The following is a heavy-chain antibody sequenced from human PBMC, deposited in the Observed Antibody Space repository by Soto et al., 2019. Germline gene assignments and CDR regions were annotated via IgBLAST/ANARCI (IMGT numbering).Heavy chain of an antibody. CDR3: ARGSYNPEDIVVVAARYNWFDP. J-gene: IGHJ5*02. CDR1: GGSISSGDYY. D-gene: IGHD2-15*01. Sequence: QVQLQESGPGLVNPSQTLSLTCTVSGGSISSGDYYWSWIRQPPGKGLEWSGYIYYSGSTYYNPSLKSRVTISVDTSKNQCSLKMSCVTAADTAVNYCARGSYNPEDIVVVAARYNWFDPWGQGTLVTVSS. CDR2: IYYSGST. V-gene: IGHV4-30-4*01.